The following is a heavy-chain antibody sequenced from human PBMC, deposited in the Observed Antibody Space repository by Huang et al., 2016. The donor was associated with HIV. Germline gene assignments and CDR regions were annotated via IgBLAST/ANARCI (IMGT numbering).Heavy chain of an antibody. D-gene: IGHD6-6*01. Sequence: QVQLVQSGGEVKKPGASVKVSCKASGYTFTSYGISWVRQAPGQGLEWMGVLSAYHGNTNYAQKVQGRVTMTTGTSTSTAYVDLRSLRSDDTAMYYCARGPSIAARAEYLQHWGQGTLVTVSS. CDR3: ARGPSIAARAEYLQH. CDR2: LSAYHGNT. J-gene: IGHJ1*01. CDR1: GYTFTSYG. V-gene: IGHV1-18*04.